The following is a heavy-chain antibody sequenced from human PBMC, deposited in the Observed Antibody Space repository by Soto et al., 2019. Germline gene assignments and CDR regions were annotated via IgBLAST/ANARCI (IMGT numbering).Heavy chain of an antibody. V-gene: IGHV3-21*06. CDR2: ISSTTNYI. CDR1: GFTFTRYS. D-gene: IGHD3-3*01. CDR3: ARHHREYYDFWSGYSSYGMDV. J-gene: IGHJ6*02. Sequence: GGSLRLSCAASGFTFTRYSMNWVRQAPGKGLEWVSSISSTTNYIYYGDSMKGRFTISRDNAKNSLYLEMNSLRAEDTAVYYCARHHREYYDFWSGYSSYGMDVWGQGTTVTVSS.